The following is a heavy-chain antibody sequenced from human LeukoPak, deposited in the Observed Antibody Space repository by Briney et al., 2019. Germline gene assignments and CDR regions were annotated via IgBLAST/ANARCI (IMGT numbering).Heavy chain of an antibody. V-gene: IGHV3-23*01. Sequence: GGSLRLSCAASGFTFSSYAMSWVRQSPGKGLEWVLAISGGGGSTYYAYYADSVRGRFTISRDNSKNTLYLQMNSLRAEDTAVYYCAKFYDILTAYFDYWGQGTLVTVSS. CDR2: ISGGGGSTYYA. D-gene: IGHD3-9*01. CDR3: AKFYDILTAYFDY. CDR1: GFTFSSYA. J-gene: IGHJ4*02.